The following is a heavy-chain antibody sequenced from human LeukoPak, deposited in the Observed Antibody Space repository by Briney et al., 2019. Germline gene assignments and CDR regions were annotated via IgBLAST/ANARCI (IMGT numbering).Heavy chain of an antibody. D-gene: IGHD1-26*01. CDR2: IYSGGST. Sequence: GGSLRLSCAASGFIVSSDYMSWVRQAPGKGLEWVSVIYSGGSTYYADSVKGRFTISRDNSKNTLYLQMNSLRAEDTAVYYCARGIYDRGSYYSDYWGQGTLVTVSS. J-gene: IGHJ4*02. CDR3: ARGIYDRGSYYSDY. CDR1: GFIVSSDY. V-gene: IGHV3-53*01.